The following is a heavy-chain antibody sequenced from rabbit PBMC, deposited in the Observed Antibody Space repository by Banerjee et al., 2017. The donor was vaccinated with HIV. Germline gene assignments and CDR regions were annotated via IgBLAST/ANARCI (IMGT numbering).Heavy chain of an antibody. Sequence: QQQLEESGGGLVKPGRSLTLTCTASGFSFSDKYVMCWVRQAPGKGLEWIACINTSSGNTVYATWAKGRFTISKTSSTTVTLQMTSLTAADTATYFCARLGYGNYGYDLWGPGTLVPS. V-gene: IGHV1S45*01. CDR3: ARLGYGNYGYDL. D-gene: IGHD6-1*01. CDR2: INTSSGNT. J-gene: IGHJ4*01. CDR1: GFSFSDKYV.